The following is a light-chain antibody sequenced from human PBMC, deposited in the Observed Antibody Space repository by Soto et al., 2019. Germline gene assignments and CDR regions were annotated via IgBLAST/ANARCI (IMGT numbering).Light chain of an antibody. CDR2: EVN. CDR3: FSFTTTSTHV. V-gene: IGLV2-14*01. Sequence: QSALTQPASLSGSPGQSITISCTGTSSDIGAYDYVSWFQQHPGKAPKLMISEVNNRPSGVSNRFSGSKSGNTAYLTISGLHVEDEAEYFYFSFTTTSTHVFGTGTKLTVL. J-gene: IGLJ1*01. CDR1: SSDIGAYDY.